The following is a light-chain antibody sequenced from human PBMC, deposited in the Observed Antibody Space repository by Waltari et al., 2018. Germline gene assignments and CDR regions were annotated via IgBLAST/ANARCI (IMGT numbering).Light chain of an antibody. Sequence: DIQMTQSPSSLSASIGDRVTITCRASQDIGNFLAWYQQIPGKVPRVLIYAASSLQSGVPSRFSGSGSGTDFTLTISGLQPEDVATYYCQKYNTAPPAFGPGTRVEMK. CDR2: AAS. J-gene: IGKJ1*01. V-gene: IGKV1-27*01. CDR1: QDIGNF. CDR3: QKYNTAPPA.